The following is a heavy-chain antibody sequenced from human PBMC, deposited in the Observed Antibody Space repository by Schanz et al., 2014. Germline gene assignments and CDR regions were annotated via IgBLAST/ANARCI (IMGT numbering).Heavy chain of an antibody. CDR3: AKGVGGGLLLGSTFDD. J-gene: IGHJ3*01. D-gene: IGHD3-16*01. V-gene: IGHV3-23*01. Sequence: DVQLLESGGALVRPGGSLRLSCAASGFTFTGYVMTWVRQAPGKGLEWVAGLSASGGHTYYADSVKGRFTISRDNSKNTVYLEMNNVRVDDTAVYYCAKGVGGGLLLGSTFDDWGQGTMVTVSS. CDR1: GFTFTGYV. CDR2: LSASGGHT.